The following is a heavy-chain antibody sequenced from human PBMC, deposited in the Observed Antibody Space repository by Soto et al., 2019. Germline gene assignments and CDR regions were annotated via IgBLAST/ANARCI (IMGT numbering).Heavy chain of an antibody. CDR2: IRRHTSVT. Sequence: EVQLVESGGMLVQPGGSLRLSCAASGLTLSTSSMNWVRQAPGKGLEWISYIRRHTSVTAYADSVKGRFTISRDSAKNSLYLQMDSLSGEDTAVYYWGKVADSGYYTVDRWGQGTLVTVSS. J-gene: IGHJ5*02. CDR3: GKVADSGYYTVDR. D-gene: IGHD3-22*01. V-gene: IGHV3-48*01. CDR1: GLTLSTSS.